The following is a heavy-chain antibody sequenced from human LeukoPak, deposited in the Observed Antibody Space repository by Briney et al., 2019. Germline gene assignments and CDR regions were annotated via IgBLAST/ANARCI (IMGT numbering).Heavy chain of an antibody. J-gene: IGHJ4*02. CDR3: ARLGVRGDYFDY. Sequence: SETLSLTCTVSGGSISSYYWSWIRQPPGKGLEWIGYIYYSGSTNYNPSLKSRVTISVDTSKNQFSLKLSSVTAADTAVYYCARLGVRGDYFDYWGQGTLVTVSS. D-gene: IGHD3-10*01. CDR1: GGSISSYY. V-gene: IGHV4-59*08. CDR2: IYYSGST.